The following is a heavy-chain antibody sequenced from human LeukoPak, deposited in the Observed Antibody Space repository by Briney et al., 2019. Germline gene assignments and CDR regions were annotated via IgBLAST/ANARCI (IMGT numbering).Heavy chain of an antibody. D-gene: IGHD6-25*01. V-gene: IGHV3-23*01. J-gene: IGHJ4*02. CDR3: APLAANIFDY. Sequence: GGSLRLSCAASGFTFSSYAMSWVRQAPGKGLEWVSAISSSGSSTYYAGSVRGRFTTSRDNSKRTVYLQMNSLRVEDTAVYYCAPLAANIFDYWGQGTLVTASS. CDR2: ISSSGSST. CDR1: GFTFSSYA.